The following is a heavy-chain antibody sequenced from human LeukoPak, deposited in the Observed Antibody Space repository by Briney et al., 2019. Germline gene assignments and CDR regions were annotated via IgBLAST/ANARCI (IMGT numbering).Heavy chain of an antibody. CDR3: AKSPRETTEYVQH. Sequence: GGSLRLSCAASGFTFSSYGMHWVRQAPGKGLEWVAVISYGGSNKYYADSVKGRFTISRDNPKNTLYLQMNSLRAEDTAMYYCAKSPRETTEYVQHWGQGTLVTASS. J-gene: IGHJ1*01. CDR2: ISYGGSNK. CDR1: GFTFSSYG. V-gene: IGHV3-30*18. D-gene: IGHD1-1*01.